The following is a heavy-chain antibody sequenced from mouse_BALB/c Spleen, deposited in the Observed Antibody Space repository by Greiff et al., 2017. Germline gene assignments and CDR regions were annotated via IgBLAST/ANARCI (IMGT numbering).Heavy chain of an antibody. J-gene: IGHJ4*01. CDR2: INPNNGGT. V-gene: IGHV1-18*01. CDR1: GYTFTDYN. Sequence: EVQLQQSGPELVKPGASVNIPCKASGYTFTDYNMDWMKQSHGKSLEWIGDINPNNGGTIYNQKFKGKATLTVDKSSSTAYMELRSLTSEDTAVYYCARGGVRRGGYAMDYWGQGTSVTVSS. CDR3: ARGGVRRGGYAMDY. D-gene: IGHD1-2*01.